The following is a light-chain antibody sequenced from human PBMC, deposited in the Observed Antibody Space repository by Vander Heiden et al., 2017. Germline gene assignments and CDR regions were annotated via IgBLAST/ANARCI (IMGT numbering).Light chain of an antibody. CDR3: QQDNSFSTT. CDR1: QSISNW. Sequence: DIQMTQSPSTLSASVGDRVTITCRASQSISNWLAWYQQKPGKAPKLLIYKASSLQSGVPSRFSGSGSGTEFTLTISSLQPDDFATYYCQQDNSFSTTFGQGTKVEIK. CDR2: KAS. V-gene: IGKV1-5*03. J-gene: IGKJ1*01.